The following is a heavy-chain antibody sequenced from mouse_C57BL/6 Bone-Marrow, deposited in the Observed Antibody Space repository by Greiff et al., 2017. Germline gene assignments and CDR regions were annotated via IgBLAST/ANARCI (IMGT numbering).Heavy chain of an antibody. CDR2: IHPNSGST. V-gene: IGHV1-64*01. CDR1: GYTFTSYW. D-gene: IGHD2-5*01. Sequence: QVQLQQPGAELVKPGASVKLSCKASGYTFTSYWMHWVKQRPGQGLEWIGMIHPNSGSTNYNEKFKSKATLTVDKSSSTAYMQRSSLTSEDSAVYYCARNYSNYFYAMDYWGQGTSVTVAS. J-gene: IGHJ4*01. CDR3: ARNYSNYFYAMDY.